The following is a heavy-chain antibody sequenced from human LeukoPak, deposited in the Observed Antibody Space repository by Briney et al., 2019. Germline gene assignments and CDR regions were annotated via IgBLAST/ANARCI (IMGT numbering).Heavy chain of an antibody. Sequence: GGSLRLSCAASGFTFSDYYMSWIRQAPGKGLEWVSYISSSGSTIYYADSVKGRFTISRDNAKNSLYLQMNSPRAEDTAVYYCARSRDGDSDYFDYWGQGTLVTVSS. J-gene: IGHJ4*02. D-gene: IGHD4-17*01. V-gene: IGHV3-11*01. CDR3: ARSRDGDSDYFDY. CDR2: ISSSGSTI. CDR1: GFTFSDYY.